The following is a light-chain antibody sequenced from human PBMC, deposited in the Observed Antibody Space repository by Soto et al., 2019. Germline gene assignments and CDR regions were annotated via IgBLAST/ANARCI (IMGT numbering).Light chain of an antibody. CDR1: QRISFW. J-gene: IGKJ4*01. V-gene: IGKV1-5*03. CDR2: EAS. CDR3: FEYSTYPVT. Sequence: DIQMTQSPSTLSASVGDRVTITCRASQRISFWLAWYQQKAGKAPKLLIYEASTLESGVPSRFSGSGSGTEFTLTISSLQADDFATYYCFEYSTYPVTFGGGTKVEIK.